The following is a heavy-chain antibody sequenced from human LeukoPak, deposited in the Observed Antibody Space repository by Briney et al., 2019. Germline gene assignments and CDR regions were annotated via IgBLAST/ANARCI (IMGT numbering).Heavy chain of an antibody. Sequence: GGSLRLSCAASGFTFSSYAMRWVRQAPGKGLEWVSGISVSGGSTHYADSVKGRFTISRDNSKNTLYLQMNSLRAEDTAVYYCAKGEGNSYGIQDYWGQGTLVTVSS. CDR1: GFTFSSYA. CDR3: AKGEGNSYGIQDY. D-gene: IGHD5-18*01. J-gene: IGHJ4*02. V-gene: IGHV3-23*01. CDR2: ISVSGGST.